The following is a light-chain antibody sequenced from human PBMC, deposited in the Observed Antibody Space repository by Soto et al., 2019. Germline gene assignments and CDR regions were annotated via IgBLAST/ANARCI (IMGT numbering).Light chain of an antibody. V-gene: IGLV1-47*02. CDR2: SNN. Sequence: QSVLTQPPSASGTPGQRGTISFSGSSSNIGSNYVYWYQQLPGTAPKLLIYSNNQRPSGVPDRFSGSKSGTSASLAISGLRSEDEADYYCAAWDDSLSGNVFGTGTKLTVL. CDR1: SSNIGSNY. J-gene: IGLJ1*01. CDR3: AAWDDSLSGNV.